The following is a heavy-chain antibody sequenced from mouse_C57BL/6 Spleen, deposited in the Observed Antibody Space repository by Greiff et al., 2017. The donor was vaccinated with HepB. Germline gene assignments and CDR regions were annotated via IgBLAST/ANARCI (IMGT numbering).Heavy chain of an antibody. V-gene: IGHV1-69*01. D-gene: IGHD1-1*01. J-gene: IGHJ2*01. CDR1: GYTFTSYW. CDR2: IDPSDSYT. CDR3: ARWGTVVADY. Sequence: QVHVKQPGAELVMPGASVKLSCKASGYTFTSYWMHWVKQRPGQGLEWIGEIDPSDSYTNYNQKFKGKSTLTVDKSSSTAYMQLSSLTSEDSAVYYCARWGTVVADYWGQGTTLTVSS.